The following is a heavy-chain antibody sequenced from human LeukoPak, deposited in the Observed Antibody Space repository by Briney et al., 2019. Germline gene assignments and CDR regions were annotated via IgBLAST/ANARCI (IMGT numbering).Heavy chain of an antibody. CDR1: GYTFTSYY. V-gene: IGHV1-46*01. J-gene: IGHJ5*02. D-gene: IGHD3-10*01. Sequence: ASVKVSCKASGYTFTSYYMHWVRQAPGQGLEWMGIINPSGGSTSYAQKFQGRVTMTRDTSTSTVYMELSSLRSEDTAVYYCARVTHSNEITMVRGVMSWFDPWGQGTLVTVSS. CDR2: INPSGGST. CDR3: ARVTHSNEITMVRGVMSWFDP.